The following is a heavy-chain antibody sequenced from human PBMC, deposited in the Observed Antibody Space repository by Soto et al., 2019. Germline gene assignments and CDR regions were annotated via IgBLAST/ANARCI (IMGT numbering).Heavy chain of an antibody. CDR1: GGSISSYY. CDR3: ATPYDILTGNYGFEA. J-gene: IGHJ6*02. D-gene: IGHD3-9*01. V-gene: IGHV4-59*01. Sequence: SETLSLTCTVSGGSISSYYWSWIRQPPGKGLEWIGYIYYSGSTNYNPSLKSRVTISADTSKNQFSLKLSSETAADTAVYYCATPYDILTGNYGFEAWCQATTVT. CDR2: IYYSGST.